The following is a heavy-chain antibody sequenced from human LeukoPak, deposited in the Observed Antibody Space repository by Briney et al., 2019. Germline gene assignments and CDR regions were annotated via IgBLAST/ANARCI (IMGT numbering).Heavy chain of an antibody. J-gene: IGHJ4*02. CDR2: IGRSGDRT. CDR3: AREEEWGTFDC. Sequence: ASVKVSCKASGYTFTSYYAHWVRQAPAQGLEWIRIIGRSGDRTVYAQQFQGRVTMTRDASASTVYMELSRLTSGDTAMCYCAREEEWGTFDCWGQGSMVTVSS. CDR1: GYTFTSYY. V-gene: IGHV1-46*01. D-gene: IGHD3-3*01.